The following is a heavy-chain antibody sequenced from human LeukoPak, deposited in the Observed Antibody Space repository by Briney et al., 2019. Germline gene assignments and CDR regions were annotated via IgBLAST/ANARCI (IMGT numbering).Heavy chain of an antibody. CDR3: ARWYSSSWYWYFDL. CDR2: IYYSGST. V-gene: IGHV4-39*01. CDR1: GGSISSSSYY. D-gene: IGHD6-13*01. J-gene: IGHJ2*01. Sequence: SETLSLTCTVSGGSISSSSYYWGWIRQPPGKGLEWIGSIYYSGSTYYNPSLKSRVTISVDTSKNQYSLKLSSVTAADTAVYYCARWYSSSWYWYFDLWGRGTLVTVSS.